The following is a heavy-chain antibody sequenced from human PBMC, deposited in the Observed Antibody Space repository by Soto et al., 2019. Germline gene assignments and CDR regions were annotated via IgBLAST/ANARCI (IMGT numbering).Heavy chain of an antibody. Sequence: SETLSLTCTVSGGSISSYYWSWIRQPPGKGLQWIGDIYYTGSTNYNPSLKSRVTISVDTSKNQFSLKLNSVTAADTAVDYCARVVLSSGDRPFDYWGQGTLVTVSS. CDR1: GGSISSYY. D-gene: IGHD6-25*01. J-gene: IGHJ4*02. V-gene: IGHV4-59*01. CDR3: ARVVLSSGDRPFDY. CDR2: IYYTGST.